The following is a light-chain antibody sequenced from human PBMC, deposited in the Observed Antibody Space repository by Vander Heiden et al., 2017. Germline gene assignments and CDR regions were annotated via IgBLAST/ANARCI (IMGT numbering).Light chain of an antibody. CDR2: DTS. J-gene: IGLJ2*01. V-gene: IGLV7-46*01. CDR3: LLSYSGTRLVV. Sequence: QAVVPQAPSLTVSPGGTVPLPCCSSTGAVTSGHYPYWFQQKPGQAPRTLIYDTSNKHSWTPARFSGSLLGGKAALTLSGAQPEDEADYYCLLSYSGTRLVVFGGGTKLTVL. CDR1: TGAVTSGHY.